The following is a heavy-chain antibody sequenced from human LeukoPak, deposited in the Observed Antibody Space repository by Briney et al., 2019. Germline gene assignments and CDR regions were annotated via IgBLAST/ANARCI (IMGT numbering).Heavy chain of an antibody. D-gene: IGHD3-9*01. V-gene: IGHV1-18*01. CDR2: ISAYNGNT. Sequence: GASVKVSCKASGYTFTSYGISWVRQAPGQGLEWMGWISAYNGNTNYAQKLQGRVTMTTDTSTSTAYMELRSLRSDDTAVYYCARFLRQPQYDILTVGWFDPWGQGTLVTVSS. CDR3: ARFLRQPQYDILTVGWFDP. CDR1: GYTFTSYG. J-gene: IGHJ5*02.